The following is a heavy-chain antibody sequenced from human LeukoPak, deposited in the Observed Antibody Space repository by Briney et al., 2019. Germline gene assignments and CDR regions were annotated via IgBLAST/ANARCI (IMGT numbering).Heavy chain of an antibody. J-gene: IGHJ5*02. CDR3: ARELVPAAMCWFDP. Sequence: GASVKVSCKASGGTFSSYAISWVRQAPGQGLEWMGGIIPIFGTANYAQKFQGRVTITADESTSTAYMELSSLRSEDTAVYYCARELVPAAMCWFDPWGQGTLVTVSS. D-gene: IGHD2-2*01. V-gene: IGHV1-69*13. CDR1: GGTFSSYA. CDR2: IIPIFGTA.